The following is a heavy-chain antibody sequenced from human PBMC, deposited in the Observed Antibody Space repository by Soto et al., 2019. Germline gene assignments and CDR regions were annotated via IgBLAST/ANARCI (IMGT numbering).Heavy chain of an antibody. CDR3: ARLPCRGSCFRGDY. V-gene: IGHV4-39*01. Sequence: QLQLQESGPGLVKPSETLSLTCTVSGGSISSSTYYWGWIRQPPGKGLEWIGSIFSSGTTYYNPSLRRRVTISVDTSKTQFSLKLSSVTAAATAVYYCARLPCRGSCFRGDYWGQGTLVTVSS. CDR1: GGSISSSTYY. CDR2: IFSSGTT. J-gene: IGHJ4*02. D-gene: IGHD2-15*01.